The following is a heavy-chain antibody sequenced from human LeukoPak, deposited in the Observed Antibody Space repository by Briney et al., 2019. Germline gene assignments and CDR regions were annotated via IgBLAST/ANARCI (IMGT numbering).Heavy chain of an antibody. CDR3: ARGVRIAVAGNIDY. D-gene: IGHD6-19*01. Sequence: GGSLRLSCAASGFTFSSTWMHWVRQAPGRGLVWVSRINSDGSSTIYADSVKGRFTISRDNAKNTLYLQMNSLRAEDTAVYYCARGVRIAVAGNIDYWGQGTLVTVSS. J-gene: IGHJ4*02. CDR2: INSDGSST. V-gene: IGHV3-74*01. CDR1: GFTFSSTW.